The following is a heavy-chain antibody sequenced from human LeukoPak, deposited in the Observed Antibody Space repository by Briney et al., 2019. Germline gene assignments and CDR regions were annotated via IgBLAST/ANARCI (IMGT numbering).Heavy chain of an antibody. V-gene: IGHV3-20*04. CDR2: INWNGGST. Sequence: PGGSLRLFCAASGFTFSSYGMSWIRQAPGKGLEWVSGINWNGGSTGYADSVKGRFTISRDNAKNSLYLQMNSLRAEDTALYYCAAGPRPDAFDIWGQGTMVTVSS. CDR1: GFTFSSYG. CDR3: AAGPRPDAFDI. J-gene: IGHJ3*02.